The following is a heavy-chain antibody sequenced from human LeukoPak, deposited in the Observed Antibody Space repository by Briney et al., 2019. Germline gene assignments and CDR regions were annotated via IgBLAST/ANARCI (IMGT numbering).Heavy chain of an antibody. CDR2: INSDTNIT. J-gene: IGHJ4*02. CDR1: GFTFSSYW. Sequence: PGGSLRLSCAASGFTFSSYWMTWVRQAPGKGLEWVSHINSDTNITPYTASVSGRFTIFRDNAKNSLYLHVNSLRDEDTAVYYCVRDHDWSFDLWGQGALVTVSS. V-gene: IGHV3-48*02. D-gene: IGHD1-1*01. CDR3: VRDHDWSFDL.